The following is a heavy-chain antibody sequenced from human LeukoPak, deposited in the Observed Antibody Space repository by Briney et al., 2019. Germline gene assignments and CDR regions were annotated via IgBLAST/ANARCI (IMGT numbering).Heavy chain of an antibody. Sequence: PGRSLRLSCAASGFTFSSYGMHWVRQAPGKGLEWVAVISYDGSNKYYADSVKGRFTISRDNSENTLYPQVNSLRAEDTAVYYCATDRESSYCSGGYCYGGGLDYWGQGTLVTVSS. CDR3: ATDRESSYCSGGYCYGGGLDY. CDR1: GFTFSSYG. V-gene: IGHV3-30*03. J-gene: IGHJ4*02. CDR2: ISYDGSNK. D-gene: IGHD2-15*01.